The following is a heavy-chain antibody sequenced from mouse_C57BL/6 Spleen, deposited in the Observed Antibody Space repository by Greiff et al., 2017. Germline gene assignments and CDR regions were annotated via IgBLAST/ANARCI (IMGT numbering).Heavy chain of an antibody. CDR3: ARLIYYDYDKAMDY. CDR2: ISSGGSYT. D-gene: IGHD2-4*01. CDR1: GFTFSSYG. V-gene: IGHV5-6*01. J-gene: IGHJ4*01. Sequence: EVQRVESGGDLVKPGGSLKLSCAASGFTFSSYGMSWVRQTPDKRLEWVATISSGGSYTYYPDSVKGRFTISRDNAKNTLYLQMSSLKSEDTAMYYCARLIYYDYDKAMDYWGQGTSVTVSS.